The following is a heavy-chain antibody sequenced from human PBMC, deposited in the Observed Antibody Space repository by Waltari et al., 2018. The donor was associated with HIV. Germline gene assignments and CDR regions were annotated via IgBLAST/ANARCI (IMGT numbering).Heavy chain of an antibody. CDR2: LYTDGGT. CDR3: ARVGLYGSATYLDL. J-gene: IGHJ4*02. Sequence: EVQLVESGGGLIQPGGSLRLSCAASGFIVTRDYMTWVRQAPGKGLEWVSILYTDGGTLYADSVKGRFTISSDNAKNTLYLQMNNLRAGDTAVYYCARVGLYGSATYLDLWGQGTLVTVSS. V-gene: IGHV3-53*01. CDR1: GFIVTRDY. D-gene: IGHD3-10*01.